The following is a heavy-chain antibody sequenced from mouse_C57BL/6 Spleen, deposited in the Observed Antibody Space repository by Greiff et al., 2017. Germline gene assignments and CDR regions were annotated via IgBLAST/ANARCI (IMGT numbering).Heavy chain of an antibody. J-gene: IGHJ1*03. CDR3: AIYGSSPGYFDV. D-gene: IGHD1-1*01. V-gene: IGHV5-12*01. CDR2: ISNGGGST. Sequence: EVKLMESGGGLVQPGGSLKLSCAASGFTFSDYYMYWVRQTPEKRLEWVAYISNGGGSTYYPDTVKGRFTISRDNAKNTLYLQMSRLKSEDTAMYYCAIYGSSPGYFDVWGTGTTVTVSS. CDR1: GFTFSDYY.